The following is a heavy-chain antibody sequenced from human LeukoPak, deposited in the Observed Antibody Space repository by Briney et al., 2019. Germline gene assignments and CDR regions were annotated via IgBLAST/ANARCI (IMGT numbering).Heavy chain of an antibody. J-gene: IGHJ4*02. V-gene: IGHV3-69-1*01. CDR1: GFTFTNYW. Sequence: GGSLRLSCAASGFTFTNYWMNWVRQAPGKGLEWISYIGGDGIAFYADSVKGRFTASKDDARKSMYLQMNSLRVEDTAVYYCAKDRANWAIDDWGQGTQVTVSS. D-gene: IGHD3-16*01. CDR3: AKDRANWAIDD. CDR2: IGGDGIA.